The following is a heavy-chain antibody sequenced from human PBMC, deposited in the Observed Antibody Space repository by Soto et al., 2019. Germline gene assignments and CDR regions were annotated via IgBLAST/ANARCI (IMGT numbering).Heavy chain of an antibody. CDR2: ISSTSNTI. V-gene: IGHV3-48*02. CDR3: ARAKYCGSYTYYYYGMDV. CDR1: GFTFSDYS. Sequence: EVQLVESGGGLEQPGGSLRLSCAASGFTFSDYSMNWVRQAPGKGLEWVSYISSTSNTISYGDSVKGRFTISRDNAKNSLYLQMNSLRDEDTAMYCCARAKYCGSYTYYYYGMDVWGQGTTVTVSS. D-gene: IGHD1-26*01. J-gene: IGHJ6*02.